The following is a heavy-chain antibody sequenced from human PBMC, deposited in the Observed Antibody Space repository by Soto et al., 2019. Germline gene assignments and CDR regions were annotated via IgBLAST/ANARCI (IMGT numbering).Heavy chain of an antibody. CDR3: ARPRGVSYGMDV. CDR2: IYYSGST. V-gene: IGHV4-39*01. Sequence: QLQLQESGPGLVKPSETLSLTCTVSGGSISSSSYYWGWILQPPGKGLEWIGSIYYSGSTYYNPSLKSRVTISVDTSKNQFSLKLSSVTAADTAVYYCARPRGVSYGMDVWGQGTTVTVSS. D-gene: IGHD3-10*01. CDR1: GGSISSSSYY. J-gene: IGHJ6*02.